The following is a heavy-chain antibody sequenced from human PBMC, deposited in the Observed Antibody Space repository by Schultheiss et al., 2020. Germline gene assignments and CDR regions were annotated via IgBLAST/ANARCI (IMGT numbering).Heavy chain of an antibody. Sequence: GGSLRLSCAASGFTFRDTWMSWVRQAPGKGLEWVGRIKKTIDGGTTDYAVPVKGRFTISRDDSKNTLYLQMNSLKTEDTAVYYCTTPSIWGQGTMVTISS. J-gene: IGHJ3*02. CDR1: GFTFRDTW. V-gene: IGHV3-15*01. CDR3: TTPSI. CDR2: IKKTIDGGTT.